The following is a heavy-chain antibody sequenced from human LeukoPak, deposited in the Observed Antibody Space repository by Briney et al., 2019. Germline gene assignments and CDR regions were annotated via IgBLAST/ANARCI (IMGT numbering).Heavy chain of an antibody. D-gene: IGHD6-13*01. CDR1: GFTFSSYA. Sequence: PGGSLRLSCAVSGFTFSSYAMSWVRQAPGKGLKWVSAISGSGGSTYYADSVKGRFTISRDNSKNTLYLQMNSLRAEDTAVYYCAKGGSSSWPFDYWGQGTLVTVSS. CDR3: AKGGSSSWPFDY. J-gene: IGHJ4*02. V-gene: IGHV3-23*01. CDR2: ISGSGGST.